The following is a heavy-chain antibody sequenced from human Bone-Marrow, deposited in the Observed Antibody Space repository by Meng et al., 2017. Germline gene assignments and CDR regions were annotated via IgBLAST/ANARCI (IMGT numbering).Heavy chain of an antibody. CDR2: IYYSGST. Sequence: QVQLQESGPGLVKPSQPLSLTCTVSGGSISSGGYYWSWIRQHPGKGLEWIGYIYYSGSTYYNPSLKSLVTISVDTSKNQFSLKLSSVTAADTAVYYCAREASPEYYFDYWGQGTLVTVPS. CDR3: AREASPEYYFDY. V-gene: IGHV4-31*01. J-gene: IGHJ4*02. CDR1: GGSISSGGYY. D-gene: IGHD1-14*01.